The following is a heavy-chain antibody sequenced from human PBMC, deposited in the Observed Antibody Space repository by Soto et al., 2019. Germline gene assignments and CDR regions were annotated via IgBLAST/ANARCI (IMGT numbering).Heavy chain of an antibody. CDR1: GGSVSGGTYY. CDR2: IYYSGST. J-gene: IGHJ4*02. CDR3: ARAERGNWNRDYFDY. Sequence: SETLSLTCTVSGGSVSGGTYYWSWIRQTPGKGLEWIGYIYYSGSTNYNPSLKSRVTISVDTSKNQFSLKLSSVTAADTAVYYCARAERGNWNRDYFDYWGQGTLVTVSS. V-gene: IGHV4-61*01. D-gene: IGHD1-1*01.